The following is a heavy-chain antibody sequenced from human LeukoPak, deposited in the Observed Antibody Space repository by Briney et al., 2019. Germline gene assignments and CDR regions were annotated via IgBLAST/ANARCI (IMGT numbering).Heavy chain of an antibody. Sequence: KPSETLSLTCTVSGGSISSYYWSWIRQPAGKGLEWIGRIYTSGSTNYNPSLKSRVTMSVDTSKNQFSLKLSSVTAADTAVYYCARDIVVATGFYYYYMDVWGKGTTVTVSS. CDR3: ARDIVVATGFYYYYMDV. CDR2: IYTSGST. CDR1: GGSISSYY. D-gene: IGHD2-21*01. J-gene: IGHJ6*03. V-gene: IGHV4-4*07.